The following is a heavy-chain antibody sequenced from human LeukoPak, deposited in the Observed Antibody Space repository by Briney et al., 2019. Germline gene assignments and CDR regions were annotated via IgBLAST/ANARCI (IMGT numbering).Heavy chain of an antibody. V-gene: IGHV5-51*01. CDR2: IYPGDSDT. CDR3: ATMRAEGVGYTHAQLGGADYFYMDV. D-gene: IGHD3-16*01. CDR1: RYSFTNYW. Sequence: GESLKISCKGSRYSFTNYWIGWVRQMPGKGLEWMGIIYPGDSDTRYSPSFQGQVTISADKSINTAFLQWSSLKASDTAMYYCATMRAEGVGYTHAQLGGADYFYMDVWGKGTTVTVSS. J-gene: IGHJ6*03.